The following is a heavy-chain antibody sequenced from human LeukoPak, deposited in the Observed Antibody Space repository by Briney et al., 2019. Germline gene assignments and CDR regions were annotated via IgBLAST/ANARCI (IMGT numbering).Heavy chain of an antibody. J-gene: IGHJ5*02. V-gene: IGHV4-4*09. Sequence: TLSLCCTVSCGSFSSFSWSSIRQPSGNRLHSIWYIQVSANTNYNPALKGRVSISLDTSKNQFSLHLSSLTAADTAVYYCARLIRDWNDHFDPWGQGTLVTVFS. D-gene: IGHD1-1*01. CDR3: ARLIRDWNDHFDP. CDR1: CGSFSSFS. CDR2: IQVSANT.